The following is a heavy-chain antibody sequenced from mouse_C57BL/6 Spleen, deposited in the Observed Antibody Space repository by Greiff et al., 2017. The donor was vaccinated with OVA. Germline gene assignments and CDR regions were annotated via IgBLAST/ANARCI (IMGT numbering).Heavy chain of an antibody. CDR3: AIGVVEGAMDY. D-gene: IGHD1-1*01. CDR1: GYAFSSSW. V-gene: IGHV1-82*01. Sequence: QVQLQQSGPELVKPGASVKISCKASGYAFSSSWMNWVKQRPGKGLEWIGRIYPGDGDTNYNGKFKGKATLTADKSSSTAYMQLSSLTSEDSAVYFCAIGVVEGAMDYWGQGTSVTVSS. J-gene: IGHJ4*01. CDR2: IYPGDGDT.